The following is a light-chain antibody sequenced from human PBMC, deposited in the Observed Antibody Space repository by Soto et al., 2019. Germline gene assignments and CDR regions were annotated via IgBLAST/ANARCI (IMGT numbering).Light chain of an antibody. Sequence: DIQMTQSPSTLSAAVGDRFTITCRASQSISTLLAWYQQKPGKAPKLLIYRASSLESGVPSRFSGSGSGTEFTLTISSLQPDDFATYYCQQYNSYSRTFGQGTKVDIK. J-gene: IGKJ1*01. CDR2: RAS. CDR3: QQYNSYSRT. V-gene: IGKV1-5*03. CDR1: QSISTL.